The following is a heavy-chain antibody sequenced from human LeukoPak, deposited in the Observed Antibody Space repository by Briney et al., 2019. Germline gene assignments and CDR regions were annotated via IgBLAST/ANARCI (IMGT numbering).Heavy chain of an antibody. CDR3: ASSGYSYGYVVYYYGMDV. D-gene: IGHD5-18*01. CDR1: GFAVSSNY. Sequence: GRSLRLSCAASGFAVSSNYMSWVRQAPGKGLEWVSVIYSGGSTYYAASVKGRFTISRDNSKNTLYLQMNSLRAEDTAVYYCASSGYSYGYVVYYYGMDVWGQGTTVTVSS. J-gene: IGHJ6*02. V-gene: IGHV3-66*01. CDR2: IYSGGST.